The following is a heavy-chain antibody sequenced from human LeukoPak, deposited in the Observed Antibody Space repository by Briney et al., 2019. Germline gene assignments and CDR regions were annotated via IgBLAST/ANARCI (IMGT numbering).Heavy chain of an antibody. CDR2: IYSGDTT. Sequence: PGGSLRLSCAASGFTVSSNCMSWVRQAPGKGLEWVSFIYSGDTTYYSDSVKGRFTISRHNSKNTLYLQMNSLRAEDTVVYYCASVGAPPDGWYFDYWGQGTLVTVSS. CDR3: ASVGAPPDGWYFDY. J-gene: IGHJ4*02. CDR1: GFTVSSNC. D-gene: IGHD1-26*01. V-gene: IGHV3-53*04.